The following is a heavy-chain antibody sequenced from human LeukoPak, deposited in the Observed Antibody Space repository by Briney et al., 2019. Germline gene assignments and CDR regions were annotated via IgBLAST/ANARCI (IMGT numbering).Heavy chain of an antibody. V-gene: IGHV1-46*03. D-gene: IGHD6-19*01. Sequence: ASVKVSCKASGYTLTSYYMHWVRQAPGQGLEWMGIINPSGGSTSYAQKFQGRVTMTRDTSTSTVYMELSSLRSEDTAVYYCARAGPSRAVAGTDAFDIWGQGTMVTVSS. CDR3: ARAGPSRAVAGTDAFDI. J-gene: IGHJ3*02. CDR1: GYTLTSYY. CDR2: INPSGGST.